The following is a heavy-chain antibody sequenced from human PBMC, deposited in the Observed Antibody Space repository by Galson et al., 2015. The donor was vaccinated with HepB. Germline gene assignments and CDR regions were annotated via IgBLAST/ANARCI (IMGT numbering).Heavy chain of an antibody. D-gene: IGHD2-15*01. Sequence: QSGAEVKKPGESLKISCTGSGSSFPSYWIGWVRQMPGKGLEWMGIIYPGDSDTRYSPSFQGQVTISADKSISTAYLQWSSLKASDTAMYYCALPGGDIVWVGDGYGMDVWGQGTTVTVSS. CDR2: IYPGDSDT. CDR1: GSSFPSYW. CDR3: ALPGGDIVWVGDGYGMDV. V-gene: IGHV5-51*01. J-gene: IGHJ6*02.